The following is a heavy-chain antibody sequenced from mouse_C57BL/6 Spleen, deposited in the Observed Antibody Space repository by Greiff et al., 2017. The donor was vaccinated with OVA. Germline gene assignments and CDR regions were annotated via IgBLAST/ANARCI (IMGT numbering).Heavy chain of an antibody. Sequence: QVQLQQPGAELVKPGASVKLSCKASGYTFTSYWMQWVKQRPGQGLEWIGEIDPSDSYTNYNQKFKGKATLTVDTSSSTAYMQLSSLTSEDSAVYCCARWSGYYAMDYWGQGTSVTVSS. D-gene: IGHD1-3*01. V-gene: IGHV1-50*01. CDR1: GYTFTSYW. CDR2: IDPSDSYT. J-gene: IGHJ4*01. CDR3: ARWSGYYAMDY.